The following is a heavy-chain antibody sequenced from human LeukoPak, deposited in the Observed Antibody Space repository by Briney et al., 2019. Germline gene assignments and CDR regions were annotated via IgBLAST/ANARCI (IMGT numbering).Heavy chain of an antibody. Sequence: GESLKISCKGSGYRFTSYWIGWVRQMPGKGLEWMGIIYPDDSDTKYSPSFQGRVTISVDKSITTAYLQWSSLKASDTAIYYCARHNYGDLVKHYYYYGMDVWGQGTTVTVSS. V-gene: IGHV5-51*01. J-gene: IGHJ6*02. D-gene: IGHD4-17*01. CDR2: IYPDDSDT. CDR1: GYRFTSYW. CDR3: ARHNYGDLVKHYYYYGMDV.